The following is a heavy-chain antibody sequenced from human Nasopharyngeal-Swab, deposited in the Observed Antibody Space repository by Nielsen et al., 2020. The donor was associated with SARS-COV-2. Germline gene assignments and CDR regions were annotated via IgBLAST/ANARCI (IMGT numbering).Heavy chain of an antibody. D-gene: IGHD3-22*01. CDR1: GFTFSNYY. J-gene: IGHJ4*02. Sequence: GESLKISCAASGFTFSNYYMSWIRQAPGRGLEWVSYISSSGGAIYYADSVKGRFTISRDHAKKSLSLQMNSLRAEDTAVYYCARVLTGTYYYDSSGYPDYGSQGTLVTVSS. CDR2: ISSSGGAI. V-gene: IGHV3-11*01. CDR3: ARVLTGTYYYDSSGYPDY.